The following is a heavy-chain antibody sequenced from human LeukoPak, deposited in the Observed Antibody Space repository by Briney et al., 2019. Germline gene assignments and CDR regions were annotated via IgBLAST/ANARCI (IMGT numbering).Heavy chain of an antibody. J-gene: IGHJ6*02. CDR1: GGSFSGYY. D-gene: IGHD2-2*01. Sequence: SETLSLTCAVYGGSFSGYYWSWIRQPPGKGLEWIGEINHSGSTNYNPSLKSRVTISVDTSKNQFSLKLSSVTAADTAVYYCARAGQYQQFQIYYYYGMDVWGQGTTVTVSS. V-gene: IGHV4-34*01. CDR2: INHSGST. CDR3: ARAGQYQQFQIYYYYGMDV.